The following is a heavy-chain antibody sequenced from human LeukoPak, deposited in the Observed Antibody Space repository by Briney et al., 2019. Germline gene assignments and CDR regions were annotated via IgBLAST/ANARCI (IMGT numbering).Heavy chain of an antibody. CDR2: ISYDGREK. V-gene: IGHV3-30*19. CDR1: AFTPSNYG. D-gene: IGHD1-26*01. CDR3: AREMGGGYFAGRSCEFDY. Sequence: GGSLRLSCAASAFTPSNYGMHWVRQGPGKGLEWGAVISYDGREKYYADSLKSRFTIYRDNSKNTLYLQMNSLRAEDTAVYYCAREMGGGYFAGRSCEFDYWGQGTLVTVSS. J-gene: IGHJ4*02.